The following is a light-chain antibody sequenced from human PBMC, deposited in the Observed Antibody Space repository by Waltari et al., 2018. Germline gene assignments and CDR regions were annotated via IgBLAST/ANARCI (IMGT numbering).Light chain of an antibody. CDR3: QQTYITPRT. CDR1: QSVDTY. CDR2: GAS. V-gene: IGKV1-39*01. J-gene: IGKJ1*01. Sequence: DIQMTQSPSSLSASVGDRVIVTCRASQSVDTYLNWYQHKPGTAPKLLIYGASSLHRGVPSRFTGSGSGTDFTLTITGLRPEDFATYYCQQTYITPRTFGQGTKVEIK.